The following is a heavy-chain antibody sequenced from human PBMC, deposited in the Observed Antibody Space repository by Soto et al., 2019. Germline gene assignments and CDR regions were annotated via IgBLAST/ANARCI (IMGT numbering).Heavy chain of an antibody. CDR3: ARDPQYSSGWYFHY. CDR1: GFTFSSYA. D-gene: IGHD6-19*01. CDR2: ISYDGSSK. V-gene: IGHV3-30-3*01. J-gene: IGHJ4*02. Sequence: QVQLVESGGGVVQPGRSLRLSCAASGFTFSSYAMHWGCQAPGKGLEWVAVISYDGSSKYYADSGKGRFTISRDNSKNTLYLQMNSLRAEDTAVYYCARDPQYSSGWYFHYWGQGTLVTVSS.